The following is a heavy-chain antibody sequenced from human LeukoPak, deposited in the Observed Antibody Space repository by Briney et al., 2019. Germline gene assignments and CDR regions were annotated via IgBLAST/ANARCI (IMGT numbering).Heavy chain of an antibody. D-gene: IGHD3-16*01. Sequence: GGSLRLSCAASGFTLSSYAMSWVRQAPGQGLEWVSAISGSGGSTYYADSVKGRFTISRDNSKNTLYLQINSLRAEDAAVYYCAKDRMGGYWGQGTLVTVSS. V-gene: IGHV3-23*01. J-gene: IGHJ4*02. CDR3: AKDRMGGY. CDR1: GFTLSSYA. CDR2: ISGSGGST.